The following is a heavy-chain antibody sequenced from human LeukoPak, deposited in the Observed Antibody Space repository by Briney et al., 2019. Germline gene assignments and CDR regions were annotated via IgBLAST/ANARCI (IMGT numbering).Heavy chain of an antibody. D-gene: IGHD3-22*01. V-gene: IGHV1-69*13. Sequence: SVKVFCKASGGTFSSYAISWVRQAPGQGLEWMGGIIPIFGTANYAQKFQGRVTITADESTSTAYMELSSLRSEDTAVYYCARGFDSSGYYYIAAFDIWGQGTMVTVSS. CDR3: ARGFDSSGYYYIAAFDI. J-gene: IGHJ3*02. CDR2: IIPIFGTA. CDR1: GGTFSSYA.